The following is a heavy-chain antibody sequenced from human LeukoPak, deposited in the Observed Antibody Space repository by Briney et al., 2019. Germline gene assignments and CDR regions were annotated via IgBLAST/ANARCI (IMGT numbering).Heavy chain of an antibody. D-gene: IGHD3-3*01. CDR2: ISYDGSNK. Sequence: GGSLRLSCAASGFTFSSYAMHWVRQAPGKGLEWVAVISYDGSNKYYADSVKGRFTISRDNSKNTLYLQMNSLRAEDTAVYYCAREERRDYDFWSGYPAHGMDVWGQGTTVTASS. J-gene: IGHJ6*02. V-gene: IGHV3-30-3*01. CDR3: AREERRDYDFWSGYPAHGMDV. CDR1: GFTFSSYA.